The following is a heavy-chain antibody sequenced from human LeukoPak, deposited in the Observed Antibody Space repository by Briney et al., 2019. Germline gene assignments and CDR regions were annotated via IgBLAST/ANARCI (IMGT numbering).Heavy chain of an antibody. Sequence: TGGSLRLSCAASGFTFSSCWMSWVRQAPGKGLEWLANIKQDGSEKYYVDSVKGRFTISRDNAKNSLYLQMNSLRAEDTAVYYCARDLPTFYYDFWGQGTLVTVSS. CDR3: ARDLPTFYYDF. CDR1: GFTFSSCW. CDR2: IKQDGSEK. J-gene: IGHJ4*02. D-gene: IGHD3-16*01. V-gene: IGHV3-7*01.